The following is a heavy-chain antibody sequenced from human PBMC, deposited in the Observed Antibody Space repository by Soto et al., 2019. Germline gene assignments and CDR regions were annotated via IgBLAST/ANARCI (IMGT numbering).Heavy chain of an antibody. V-gene: IGHV4-31*03. D-gene: IGHD5-12*01. J-gene: IGHJ5*02. Sequence: KPSETLSLTCTVSGGSISSGGYYWSWIRQHPGKGLEWIGYIYYSGSTYYNPSLKSRVTISVDTSKNQFSLKLSSVTAADTAVYYCARGLDGYNSNWFDPWGQGTLVTVS. CDR2: IYYSGST. CDR1: GGSISSGGYY. CDR3: ARGLDGYNSNWFDP.